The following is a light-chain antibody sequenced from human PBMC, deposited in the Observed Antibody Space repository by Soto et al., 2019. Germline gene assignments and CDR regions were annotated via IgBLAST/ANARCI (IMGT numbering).Light chain of an antibody. Sequence: QSVLTQPASVSGSPGQSVTISCSGTSSDVGGYNYVSWYQHFPGKAPKLIIYEVSNRPSGVSNHFSASKSGNTASLTISGLQAEDEADYYCSSYTTTNTVIFGGGTQLTVL. CDR2: EVS. CDR3: SSYTTTNTVI. V-gene: IGLV2-14*01. CDR1: SSDVGGYNY. J-gene: IGLJ2*01.